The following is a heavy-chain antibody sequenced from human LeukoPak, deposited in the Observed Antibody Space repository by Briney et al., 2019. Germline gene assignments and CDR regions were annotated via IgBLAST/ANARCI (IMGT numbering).Heavy chain of an antibody. CDR1: GYTFTDYY. J-gene: IGHJ4*02. V-gene: IGHV1-2*06. D-gene: IGHD1-26*01. CDR2: INPNSGGT. Sequence: PRASVTVSCKASGYTFTDYYIHWVLQAPGQGLEWMGRINPNSGGTKYAQNFQGRVTMTRDTSISTTYMELSRLRSDDTAVYYCARDNGLGATVGDYWGQGTLVTVSS. CDR3: ARDNGLGATVGDY.